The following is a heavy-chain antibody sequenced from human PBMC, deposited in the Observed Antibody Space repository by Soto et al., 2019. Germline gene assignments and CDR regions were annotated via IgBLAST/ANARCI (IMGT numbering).Heavy chain of an antibody. CDR3: AHSLLWFGGVRYYGMDV. V-gene: IGHV2-5*02. CDR2: IYWDDDK. CDR1: GFSLSTSGVG. Sequence: GPTLVNPTQTLTLTCTFSGFSLSTSGVGVGWIRQPPGKALEWLALIYWDDDKRYSPSLKSRLTITKDTSKNQVVLTMTNMDPVDTATYYCAHSLLWFGGVRYYGMDVWGQGTTVTVSS. J-gene: IGHJ6*02. D-gene: IGHD3-10*01.